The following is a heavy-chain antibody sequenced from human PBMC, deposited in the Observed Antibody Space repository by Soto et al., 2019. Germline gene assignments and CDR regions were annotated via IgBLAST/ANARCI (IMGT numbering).Heavy chain of an antibody. CDR2: IYYSGST. V-gene: IGHV4-39*01. J-gene: IGHJ6*02. CDR1: GGSISSSSYY. Sequence: TVSGGSISSSSYYWGWIRQPPGKGLEWIGSIYYSGSTYYNPSLKSRVTISVDTSKNQFSLKLSSVTAADTAVYYCASPLIAAAGYYYYGMDVWGQGTTVTVSS. CDR3: ASPLIAAAGYYYYGMDV. D-gene: IGHD6-13*01.